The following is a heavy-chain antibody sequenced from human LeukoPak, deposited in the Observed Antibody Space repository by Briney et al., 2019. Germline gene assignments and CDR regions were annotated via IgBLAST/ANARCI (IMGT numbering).Heavy chain of an antibody. CDR1: GFTFSSYS. CDR2: ISSSSSYI. CDR3: ARSMIVFSGAFDI. D-gene: IGHD3-22*01. Sequence: PGGSLRLSCAASGFTFSSYSMNWVRQAPGKGLEWVSSISSSSSYIYYADSVKGRFTISRDNAKNSLYLQMNSLRAEDTAVYYCARSMIVFSGAFDIWGQGTMVTVSS. V-gene: IGHV3-21*01. J-gene: IGHJ3*02.